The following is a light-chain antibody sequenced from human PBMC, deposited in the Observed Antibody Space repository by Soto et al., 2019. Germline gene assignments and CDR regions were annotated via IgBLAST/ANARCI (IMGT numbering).Light chain of an antibody. CDR2: GAS. J-gene: IGKJ1*01. CDR1: QSVSNNY. CDR3: QQYGSSRG. Sequence: IVLTQSPGTLSLSPGERATLSCRASQSVSNNYLAWYQPKPGQAPRLLIYGASNRATGIPDRFSGSGSGTDFTLTISRLEPEDFAVYYCQQYGSSRGFGQGTKVDIK. V-gene: IGKV3-20*01.